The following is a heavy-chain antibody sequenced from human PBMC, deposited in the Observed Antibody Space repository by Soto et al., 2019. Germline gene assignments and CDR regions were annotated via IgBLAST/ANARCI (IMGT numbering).Heavy chain of an antibody. J-gene: IGHJ4*02. Sequence: GGSLRLSCAASGFTFSSYAMSWVRQAPGKGLEWVSSIYGSGGTTDYADSVKGRFTTSRDNSKNTLYLQMNSLRAEDTAVYYCAKDEHCSSSSCEEAVFDHLGQGTLVTVSS. D-gene: IGHD2-2*01. V-gene: IGHV3-23*01. CDR3: AKDEHCSSSSCEEAVFDH. CDR2: IYGSGGTT. CDR1: GFTFSSYA.